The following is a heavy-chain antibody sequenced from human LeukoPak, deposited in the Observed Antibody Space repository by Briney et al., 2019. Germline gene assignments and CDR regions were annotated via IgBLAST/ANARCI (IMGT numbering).Heavy chain of an antibody. D-gene: IGHD5-18*01. V-gene: IGHV1-69*05. CDR1: GGTFSSYA. J-gene: IGHJ4*02. CDR3: ARVADTAMEYYFDY. CDR2: IIPIFGTA. Sequence: ASVKVSCKASGGTFSSYAISWVRQAPGQGLEWMGRIIPIFGTANYAQKFQGRVTITTGESTSTAYMELSSLRSEDTAVYYCARVADTAMEYYFDYWGQGTLVTVSS.